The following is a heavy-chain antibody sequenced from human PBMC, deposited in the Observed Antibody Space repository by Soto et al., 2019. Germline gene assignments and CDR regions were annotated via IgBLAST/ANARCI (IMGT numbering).Heavy chain of an antibody. CDR1: GASMSSGGYY. CDR3: ARHVHSISRKRKIDY. D-gene: IGHD6-6*01. CDR2: IYYSGST. J-gene: IGHJ4*02. Sequence: SETLSLTCTVSGASMSSGGYYWTWIRQSPGKGLEWIGYIYYSGSTYYNPSLKSRVIISVDTSKNQFSLRLSSVTAADTAVYYCARHVHSISRKRKIDYWGKGTLVTVSS. V-gene: IGHV4-39*01.